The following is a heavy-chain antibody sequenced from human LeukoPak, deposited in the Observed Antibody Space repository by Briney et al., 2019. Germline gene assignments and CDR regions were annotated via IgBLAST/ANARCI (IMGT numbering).Heavy chain of an antibody. V-gene: IGHV3-33*01. CDR1: GFTFGGYG. Sequence: GGSLRLSCAGSGFTFGGYGMHWFRQTPGKGLEWVAVIAYDGSRAFYADSVKGRFTISRDNSKNTMSVQMDDLRAEDTVVYYGPRYNNDHFDYWGQGTLVTVSS. J-gene: IGHJ4*02. D-gene: IGHD1-14*01. CDR2: IAYDGSRA. CDR3: PRYNNDHFDY.